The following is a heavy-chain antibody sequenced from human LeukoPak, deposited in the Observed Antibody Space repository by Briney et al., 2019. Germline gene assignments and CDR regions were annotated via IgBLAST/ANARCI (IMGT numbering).Heavy chain of an antibody. CDR3: AREQTTVTTEWFDP. CDR2: IYYSGST. V-gene: IGHV4-39*01. D-gene: IGHD4-11*01. CDR1: GGSISSSSYY. J-gene: IGHJ5*02. Sequence: SETLSLTCTVSGGSISSSSYYWGWIRQPPGKGLEWIGSIYYSGSTYYNPSLKSRVTISVDTSKNQFSLKLSSVTAVDTAVYYCAREQTTVTTEWFDPWGQGTLVTVSS.